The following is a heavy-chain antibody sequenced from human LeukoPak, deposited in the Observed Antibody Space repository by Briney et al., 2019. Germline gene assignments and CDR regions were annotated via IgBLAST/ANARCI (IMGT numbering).Heavy chain of an antibody. D-gene: IGHD1-14*01. V-gene: IGHV3-21*01. Sequence: GGSLRLSCAASGFTFSSYSMNWVRQAPGKGLEWVSSISSSSNDIYYANSVKGRFTISRDNAKNSLYLQMNSLRAEDTAVYYCARGTLNIPGEHGAFDYWGQGTLVTVSS. J-gene: IGHJ4*02. CDR1: GFTFSSYS. CDR2: ISSSSNDI. CDR3: ARGTLNIPGEHGAFDY.